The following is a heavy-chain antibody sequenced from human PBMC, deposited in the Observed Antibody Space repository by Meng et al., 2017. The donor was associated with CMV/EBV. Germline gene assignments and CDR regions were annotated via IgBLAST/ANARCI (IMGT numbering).Heavy chain of an antibody. CDR1: YTFTRYG. J-gene: IGHJ4*02. CDR2: ISAYNGNT. Sequence: YTFTRYGISWVRQAPGQGLEWMGWISAYNGNTNYAQKLQGRVTMTTDTSTSTAYMELRSLRSDDTAVYYCARDTHDRRIAAEPPLGWWGQGTLVTVSS. V-gene: IGHV1-18*01. CDR3: ARDTHDRRIAAEPPLGW. D-gene: IGHD6-25*01.